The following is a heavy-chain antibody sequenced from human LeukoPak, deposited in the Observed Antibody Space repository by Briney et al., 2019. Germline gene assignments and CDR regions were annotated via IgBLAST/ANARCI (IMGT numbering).Heavy chain of an antibody. CDR2: IKSKTDGGTT. CDR3: TTVRGSSYQYFQR. J-gene: IGHJ1*01. Sequence: GGSLRLSCASSGFTFTNAWMSWVRQAPGKGLEWVGRIKSKTDGGTTDYAAPVKGRFTISRDDSKTTMYLQMNSLKTEDTAVYYCTTVRGSSYQYFQRWGQGTLVTVSS. CDR1: GFTFTNAW. D-gene: IGHD6-13*01. V-gene: IGHV3-15*01.